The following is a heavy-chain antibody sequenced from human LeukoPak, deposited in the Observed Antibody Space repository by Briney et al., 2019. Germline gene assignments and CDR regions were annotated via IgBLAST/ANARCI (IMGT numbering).Heavy chain of an antibody. CDR3: ARELSDFWTGQGNYFDY. CDR2: IYYSGST. Sequence: PSQTLSLTCTVSGGSISSGDYYWSWIRQPPGKGLEWIGYIYYSGSTYYNPSLKSRVTISVDTSKNQFSLKLSSVTAADTAVHYSARELSDFWTGQGNYFDYWGQGTLVTVSS. D-gene: IGHD3-3*01. V-gene: IGHV4-30-4*08. CDR1: GGSISSGDYY. J-gene: IGHJ4*02.